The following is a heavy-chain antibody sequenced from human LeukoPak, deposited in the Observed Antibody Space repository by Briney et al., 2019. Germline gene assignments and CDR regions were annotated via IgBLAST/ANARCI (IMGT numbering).Heavy chain of an antibody. D-gene: IGHD1-26*01. J-gene: IGHJ4*02. Sequence: SRKASGYTFTSYYMHWVRQAPGKGLEWVSAISGSGGSTYYADSVKGRFTISRDNSKNTLYLQMNSLRAEDTAVYYCAKAISVGATTDAADWGQGTLVTVSS. V-gene: IGHV3-23*01. CDR2: ISGSGGST. CDR3: AKAISVGATTDAAD. CDR1: GYTFTSYY.